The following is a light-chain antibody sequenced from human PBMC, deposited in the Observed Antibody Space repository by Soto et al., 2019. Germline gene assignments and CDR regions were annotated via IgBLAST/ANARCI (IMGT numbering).Light chain of an antibody. CDR1: QTVGRDY. V-gene: IGKV3-20*01. CDR2: DAS. Sequence: EIVLTQSPGTLSLSPGERATLSCRASQTVGRDYLAWFQQKPGQPPRLLICDASSRATGIPDRFSGSGSGTDFTLTISILEPEDFAVYYCQQYAASPITFGQGTRLEIK. CDR3: QQYAASPIT. J-gene: IGKJ5*01.